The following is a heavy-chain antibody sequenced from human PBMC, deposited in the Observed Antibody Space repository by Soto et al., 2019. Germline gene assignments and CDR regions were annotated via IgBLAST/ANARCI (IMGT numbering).Heavy chain of an antibody. Sequence: QVQLVQSGAEVKKPGASVKVSCKASGYTFTSYGISWVRQAPGQGLEWMGWISAYNGNTNYAQKLQGRVTMTTDTSTSKAYMELRSLRSDDTAVYYCARVTAGGSSSWYGVDYWGQGTLVTVSS. CDR1: GYTFTSYG. J-gene: IGHJ4*02. CDR2: ISAYNGNT. D-gene: IGHD6-13*01. V-gene: IGHV1-18*01. CDR3: ARVTAGGSSSWYGVDY.